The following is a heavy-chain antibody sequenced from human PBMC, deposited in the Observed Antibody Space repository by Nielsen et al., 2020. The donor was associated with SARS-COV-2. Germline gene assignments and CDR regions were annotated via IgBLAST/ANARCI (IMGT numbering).Heavy chain of an antibody. CDR1: GGTFSSYA. Sequence: SVKVSCKASGGTFSSYAISWVRQAPGQGLEWMGRIIPIFGTANYAQKFQGRVTITADKSTSTAYMELSSLRSEDTAVYYCAVEGYCSGGSCARDAFDIWGQGTTVTVSS. CDR2: IIPIFGTA. D-gene: IGHD2-15*01. CDR3: AVEGYCSGGSCARDAFDI. J-gene: IGHJ3*02. V-gene: IGHV1-69*06.